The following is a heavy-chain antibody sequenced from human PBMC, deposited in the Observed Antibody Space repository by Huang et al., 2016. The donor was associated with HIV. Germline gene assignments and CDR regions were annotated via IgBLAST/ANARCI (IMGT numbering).Heavy chain of an antibody. Sequence: EVQLVESGGGLVQPGGSLRLACAASGFTFSSHWIHWVRQVAGKGLVWVSRIDNDGMTTKYADAVRGRLTISRDNAKNTVYLQMNSLRDDDTAVYYCTREGQTYDGFDVWGQGTVVTVSS. CDR2: IDNDGMTT. CDR1: GFTFSSHW. CDR3: TREGQTYDGFDV. J-gene: IGHJ3*01. V-gene: IGHV3-74*03.